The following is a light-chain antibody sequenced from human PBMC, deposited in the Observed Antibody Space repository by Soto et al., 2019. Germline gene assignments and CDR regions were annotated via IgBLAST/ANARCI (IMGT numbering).Light chain of an antibody. CDR3: KQYKEWPPFT. CDR1: QSVSNN. Sequence: IMMTQSPATLSVSPGETATLSCRSSQSVSNNVAGYQQKPGQAPRLLILGASTRATGIPARFSGSGSGTEFTLSISSLQSEDFAVYYCKQYKEWPPFTFGQGTRLEI. J-gene: IGKJ5*01. V-gene: IGKV3-15*01. CDR2: GAS.